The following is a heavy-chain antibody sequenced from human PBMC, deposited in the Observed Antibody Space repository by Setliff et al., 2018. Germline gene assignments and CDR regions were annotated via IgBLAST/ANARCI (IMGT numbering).Heavy chain of an antibody. D-gene: IGHD3-10*01. CDR2: ISYGGNT. CDR3: ARGGEFYYGSGTIDS. J-gene: IGHJ4*02. Sequence: KPSETLSLTCTVSDVSISGYYWSWIRQPPGKGLEWIAMISYGGNTYYNPSLKSRVTISFNTSKNQISLKLSSVTPADAAVYYCARGGEFYYGSGTIDSWGPGTLVTVS. CDR1: DVSISGYY. V-gene: IGHV4-59*01.